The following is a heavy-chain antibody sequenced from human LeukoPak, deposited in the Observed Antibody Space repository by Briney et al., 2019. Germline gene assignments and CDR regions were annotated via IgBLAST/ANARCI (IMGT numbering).Heavy chain of an antibody. V-gene: IGHV3-7*01. CDR2: IKQGGSEK. CDR3: ARVVPPLYYFDY. Sequence: GGSLRLSCAASGFTFSNSWMSWVRQPPGKGLEWVANIKQGGSEKYYVGSVKGRFTISRDNAKNSLYLQMNSLRAEDTAVYFCARVVPPLYYFDYWGQGTLVTVSS. CDR1: GFTFSNSW. J-gene: IGHJ4*02. D-gene: IGHD3-10*01.